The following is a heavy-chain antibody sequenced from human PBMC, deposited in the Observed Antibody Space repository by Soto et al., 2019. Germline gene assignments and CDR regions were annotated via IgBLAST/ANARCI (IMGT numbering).Heavy chain of an antibody. V-gene: IGHV1-69*02. CDR1: GGTFSSYT. CDR3: ARRVGSCYAPDAFDL. Sequence: QVQLVQSGAEVKKPGSSGKVSCKASGGTFSSYTISWVRQAPGQGLEWMGRDIPNLGIANYAQNFQGRVTIPADKSTSKAHMEVSSLSPEDTAVYYCARRVGSCYAPDAFDLWGQGTMVTVSS. D-gene: IGHD2-15*01. J-gene: IGHJ3*01. CDR2: DIPNLGIA.